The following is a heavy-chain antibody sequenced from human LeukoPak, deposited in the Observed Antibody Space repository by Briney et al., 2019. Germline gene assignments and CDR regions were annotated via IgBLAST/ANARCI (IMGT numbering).Heavy chain of an antibody. CDR3: ARGVLARGSSGWYFDY. D-gene: IGHD6-19*01. CDR2: ISSNGGST. CDR1: GFTFSSYD. V-gene: IGHV3-64*01. J-gene: IGHJ4*02. Sequence: GGSLRLSCAASGFTFSSYDMYWVRQAPAKGLEYVSAISSNGGSTYYANSVKGRFTISRDNSKNTLYLQMGSLRAEDMAVYYCARGVLARGSSGWYFDYWGQGTLVTVSS.